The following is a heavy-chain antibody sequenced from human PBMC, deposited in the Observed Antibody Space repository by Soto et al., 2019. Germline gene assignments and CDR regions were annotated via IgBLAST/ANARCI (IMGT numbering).Heavy chain of an antibody. D-gene: IGHD3-9*01. J-gene: IGHJ4*02. V-gene: IGHV3-30*18. CDR1: GFTFSSYG. Sequence: QVQLVESGGGVVQPGRSLRLSCAASGFTFSSYGMHWVRQAPGKGLEWVAVISYDGSNKYYADSVKGRFTISRDNSKNTLYLQMNSLRAEDTAVYYCAKDDRLGRVLRYFDWLFDYWGQGTLVTVSS. CDR2: ISYDGSNK. CDR3: AKDDRLGRVLRYFDWLFDY.